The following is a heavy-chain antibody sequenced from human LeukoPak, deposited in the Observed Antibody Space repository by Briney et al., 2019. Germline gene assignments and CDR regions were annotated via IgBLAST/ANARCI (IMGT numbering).Heavy chain of an antibody. D-gene: IGHD1-26*01. CDR2: IIPIFGTT. CDR1: GGTFTSYA. V-gene: IGHV1-69*13. J-gene: IGHJ5*02. Sequence: GASVTVSFKASGGTFTSYAISWVRQAPGQGLEWMGGIIPIFGTTNYAQKFQGRVTITADESTSTAYMELSSLRSEDTAVYYCARIRSGGSSLSPPNWFDPWGQGTLVSVSS. CDR3: ARIRSGGSSLSPPNWFDP.